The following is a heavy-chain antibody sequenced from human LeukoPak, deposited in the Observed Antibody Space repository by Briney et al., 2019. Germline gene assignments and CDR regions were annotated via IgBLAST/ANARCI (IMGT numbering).Heavy chain of an antibody. CDR1: GFTFSSYA. CDR3: ARDSGYSILGY. CDR2: ISYDGSNK. D-gene: IGHD6-13*01. J-gene: IGHJ4*02. V-gene: IGHV3-30-3*01. Sequence: GGSLRLSCAASGFTFSSYAVHWVRQAPGKGLEWVAVISYDGSNKYYADSVKGRFTISRDNAKNTPYLQMNSLRAEDTAVYYCARDSGYSILGYWGQGTLVTVSS.